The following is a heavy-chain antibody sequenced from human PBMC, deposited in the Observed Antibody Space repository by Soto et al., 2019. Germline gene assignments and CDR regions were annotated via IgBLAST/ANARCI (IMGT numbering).Heavy chain of an antibody. CDR1: GFTFSSYG. J-gene: IGHJ4*02. Sequence: QVQLVESGGGVVQPGRSLRLSCAASGFTFSSYGMHWVRQAPGKGLEWVAVIWYDGSNKYYADSVKGRFTISRDNSKNTLYLQMNSLRAEDTAVYYCARALYPRITIFGVASLSIDYWGQGTLVTVSS. D-gene: IGHD3-3*01. CDR3: ARALYPRITIFGVASLSIDY. V-gene: IGHV3-33*01. CDR2: IWYDGSNK.